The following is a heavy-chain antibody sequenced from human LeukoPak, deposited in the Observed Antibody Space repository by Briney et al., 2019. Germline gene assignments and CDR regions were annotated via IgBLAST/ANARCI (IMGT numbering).Heavy chain of an antibody. D-gene: IGHD6-19*01. CDR3: AREMPYRIGYFPPFDD. CDR1: EFSFSTYS. Sequence: GGSLRLSCAASEFSFSTYSMHWVRQAPDTGLDWLAVISYDGSKIFYADSVKGRFTISRDNSRNTLYLQMTSLRTEDTAVYYCAREMPYRIGYFPPFDDWGQGTLVTVSS. CDR2: ISYDGSKI. V-gene: IGHV3-30*04. J-gene: IGHJ4*02.